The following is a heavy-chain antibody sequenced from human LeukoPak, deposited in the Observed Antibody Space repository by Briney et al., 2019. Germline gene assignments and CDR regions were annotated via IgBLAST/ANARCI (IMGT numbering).Heavy chain of an antibody. CDR3: ARGWYYGLDV. V-gene: IGHV3-74*01. J-gene: IGHJ6*02. Sequence: PGGSLRLSCTASGXTFSSYGMYWVRQGPGKGLVCVSHISTDGSSTRYADSVRGRFTISRDNAKNTLYLRMSGLTAEDTAVYYCARGWYYGLDVWGQGTTVIVSS. CDR2: ISTDGSST. CDR1: GXTFSSYG.